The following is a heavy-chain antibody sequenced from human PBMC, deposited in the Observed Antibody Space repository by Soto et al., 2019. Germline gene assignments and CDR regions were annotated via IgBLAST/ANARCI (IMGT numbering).Heavy chain of an antibody. V-gene: IGHV4-59*01. CDR3: ARMNYYDTSGYPFDY. CDR2: IYFRGTT. D-gene: IGHD3-22*01. J-gene: IGHJ4*02. Sequence: PSETLSLTCTVSGGSISSYYWIWLRQPPGKGLEWIGYIYFRGTTNYNPSLKSRVTMSADTSKNQFSLKLNSVTAADTAVYYCARMNYYDTSGYPFDYWGQGMMVNVSS. CDR1: GGSISSYY.